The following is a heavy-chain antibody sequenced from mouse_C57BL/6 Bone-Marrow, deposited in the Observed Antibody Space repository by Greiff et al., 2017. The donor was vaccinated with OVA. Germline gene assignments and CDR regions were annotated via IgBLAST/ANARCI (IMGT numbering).Heavy chain of an antibody. CDR3: ARGRNYYWYFDV. D-gene: IGHD1-1*02. Sequence: QVQLQQPGAELVKPGASVKLSCKASGYTFTSYWLHWVKQRPGQGLEWIGMIHPNSGSTNYNEKFKSKATLTVDKSSSTAYMQLSSLTSEDSAVYYCARGRNYYWYFDVWGTGTTVTVSS. V-gene: IGHV1-64*01. CDR1: GYTFTSYW. CDR2: IHPNSGST. J-gene: IGHJ1*03.